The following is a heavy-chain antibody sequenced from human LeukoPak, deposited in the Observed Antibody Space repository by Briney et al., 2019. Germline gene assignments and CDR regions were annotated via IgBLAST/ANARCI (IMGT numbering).Heavy chain of an antibody. J-gene: IGHJ4*02. D-gene: IGHD3-9*01. CDR1: GGSISSSSYY. V-gene: IGHV4-39*01. CDR2: IYYSGST. Sequence: SETLSLTCTVSGGSISSSSYYWGWIRQPPGKGLEWIGSIYYSGSTYYNPSLKSRVTISVDTSKNQFSLKLSSVTAADTAVYYCARQYYDILGGPFAYWGQGTLVTVSS. CDR3: ARQYYDILGGPFAY.